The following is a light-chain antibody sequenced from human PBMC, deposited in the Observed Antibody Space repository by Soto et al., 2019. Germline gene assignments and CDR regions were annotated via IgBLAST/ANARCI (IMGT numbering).Light chain of an antibody. Sequence: DIQMTQSPSTLSASVGDRVTITCRASRSISSWLAWYQQKPGKPPKLLIYDASSFEGGVPSRFSGSGSGTDFTLTISSLQPEDFATYYCQQSYSTPTFGQGTKV. CDR1: RSISSW. V-gene: IGKV1-5*01. CDR3: QQSYSTPT. CDR2: DAS. J-gene: IGKJ1*01.